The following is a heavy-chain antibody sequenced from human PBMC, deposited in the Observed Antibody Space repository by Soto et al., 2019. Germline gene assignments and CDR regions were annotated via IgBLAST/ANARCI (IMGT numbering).Heavy chain of an antibody. J-gene: IGHJ6*02. CDR3: ARGIRNYYGVDV. Sequence: EVQVVESGGGLVQPGGSLRLSCVASGFTFSTYWMHWVRQAPGKGLVWVSRIKFDGSTTSYADSVKGRFTISRDNAKNTVYLQMNSLRAEDTGVYYCARGIRNYYGVDVWGQGTTLTVSS. CDR1: GFTFSTYW. V-gene: IGHV3-74*01. D-gene: IGHD5-18*01. CDR2: IKFDGSTT.